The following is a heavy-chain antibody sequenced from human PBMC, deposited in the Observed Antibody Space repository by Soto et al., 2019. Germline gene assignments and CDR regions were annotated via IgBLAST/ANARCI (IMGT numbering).Heavy chain of an antibody. CDR1: GRSISSAGYS. CDR2: IYHSGRT. CDR3: ARASTTVTTLDY. J-gene: IGHJ4*02. Sequence: QLQLQESGSGLVKPSQTLSLTCAVSGRSISSAGYSWSWIRQPPGKGLEWIGYIYHSGRTYYNPSLKSRVTISVDRSKNQFSLKLSSVTAADTAVYYCARASTTVTTLDYWGPGTLGTVSS. V-gene: IGHV4-30-2*01. D-gene: IGHD4-17*01.